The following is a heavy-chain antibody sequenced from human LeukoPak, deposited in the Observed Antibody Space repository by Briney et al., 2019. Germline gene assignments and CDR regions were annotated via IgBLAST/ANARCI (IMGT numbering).Heavy chain of an antibody. CDR3: ARLWYYYGSGSYGHWFDP. Sequence: GESLKISCKGSGYSFTSYWIGWVRQMPGKGLEWMGIIYPGDSDTRYSPSFQGQVTISADKSISTAYLQWSSLKASDTAMYYCARLWYYYGSGSYGHWFDPWGQGTLVTVSS. CDR2: IYPGDSDT. D-gene: IGHD3-10*01. CDR1: GYSFTSYW. J-gene: IGHJ5*02. V-gene: IGHV5-51*01.